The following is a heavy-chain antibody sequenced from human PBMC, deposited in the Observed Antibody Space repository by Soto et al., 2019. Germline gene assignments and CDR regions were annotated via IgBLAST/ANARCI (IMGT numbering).Heavy chain of an antibody. D-gene: IGHD3-16*01. CDR2: ISYDGKQT. CDR3: ARDGWGSNWYFDL. Sequence: GGSLRLSCVAPGVTFKDYDMHWVRQAPGKGLEWVAVISYDGKQTYYADSVKGRFTISKDKSKRTLFLQMNSLRVDDTAVYYCARDGWGSNWYFDLWGRGTLVTVSS. V-gene: IGHV3-30*03. CDR1: GVTFKDYD. J-gene: IGHJ2*01.